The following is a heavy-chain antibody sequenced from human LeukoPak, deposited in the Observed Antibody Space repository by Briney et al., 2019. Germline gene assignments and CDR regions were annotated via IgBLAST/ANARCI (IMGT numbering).Heavy chain of an antibody. CDR1: GYTFISYA. CDR2: INVGNGNT. D-gene: IGHD6-13*01. J-gene: IGHJ5*02. CDR3: ARDRGAATGNWFDP. Sequence: GASVKVSCKASGYTFISYAIHWVRQAPGQRLEWMGWINVGNGNTKYSQKFQGRVTITRDTSASTAYMELSSLRSEDTAVHYCARDRGAATGNWFDPWGQGTLVTVSS. V-gene: IGHV1-3*01.